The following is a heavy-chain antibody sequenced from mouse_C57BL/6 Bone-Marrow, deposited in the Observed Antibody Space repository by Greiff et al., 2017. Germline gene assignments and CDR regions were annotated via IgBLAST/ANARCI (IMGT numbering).Heavy chain of an antibody. CDR3: ARGGWLLRNWFAY. V-gene: IGHV1-69*01. CDR1: GYTFTSYW. Sequence: QVQLQQPGAELVMPGASVKLSCKASGYTFTSYWMHWVKQRPGQGLEWIGEIDPSDSYTNYNQKFKGKSTLTVDKSSSTAYMQLSNLTSEDSAVYYCARGGWLLRNWFAYWGQGTLVTVSA. J-gene: IGHJ3*01. CDR2: IDPSDSYT. D-gene: IGHD2-3*01.